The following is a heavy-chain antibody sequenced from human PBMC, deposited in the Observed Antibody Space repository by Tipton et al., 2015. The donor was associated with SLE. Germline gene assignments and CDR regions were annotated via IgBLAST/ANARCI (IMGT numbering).Heavy chain of an antibody. J-gene: IGHJ2*01. D-gene: IGHD6-19*01. Sequence: SLRLSCAASGFTFSSYATHWVRQAPGKGLEWVAVISYDGSNKYYADSVKGRFTISRDNSKNTLYLQMNSLTAEDTAVYYCARDSEYSSGWEYWYFDLWGRGTLVTVSS. CDR3: ARDSEYSSGWEYWYFDL. CDR1: GFTFSSYA. V-gene: IGHV3-30-3*01. CDR2: ISYDGSNK.